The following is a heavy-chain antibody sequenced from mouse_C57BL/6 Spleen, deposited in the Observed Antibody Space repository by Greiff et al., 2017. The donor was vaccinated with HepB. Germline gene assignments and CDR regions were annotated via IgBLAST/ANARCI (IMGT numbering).Heavy chain of an antibody. J-gene: IGHJ4*01. CDR2: IDPANGNT. CDR3: ARNYREYAMDY. CDR1: CFNIKNTY. Sequence: EVHLQHSVAELVRPGASVKLSCTASCFNIKNTYMHWVKQRPEQGLEWIGRIDPANGNTKYAPKFQGKATITADKSSNTAYMQLSSLTSEDTAIYYCARNYREYAMDYWGQGTSVTVSS. V-gene: IGHV14-3*01. D-gene: IGHD2-14*01.